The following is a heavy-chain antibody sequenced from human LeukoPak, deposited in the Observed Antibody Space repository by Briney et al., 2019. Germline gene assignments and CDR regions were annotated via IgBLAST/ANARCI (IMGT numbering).Heavy chain of an antibody. J-gene: IGHJ4*02. CDR1: GFTFSSYA. V-gene: IGHV3-23*01. CDR2: ISGSGGST. D-gene: IGHD3-3*01. Sequence: GGSLRLSCAASGFTFSSYAMSWVRQPPGQGLDWVSAISGSGGSTYYADSVKGRFTISRDNSKNTLYLQMNSLRAEDTAVYYCATYWSGYFNWGQGTLVTVSS. CDR3: ATYWSGYFN.